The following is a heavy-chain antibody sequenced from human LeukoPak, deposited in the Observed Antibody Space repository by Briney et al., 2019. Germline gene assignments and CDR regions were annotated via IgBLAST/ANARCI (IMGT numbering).Heavy chain of an antibody. CDR3: AKDASRYYDSSGYYYPPEVGNWFDP. Sequence: PGGSLRLSCAASGFTFSSYSMNWVRQAPGKGLEWVSAISGSGGSTYYADSVRGRFTISRDNSKNTLYLQMNSLRAEDTAVYYCAKDASRYYDSSGYYYPPEVGNWFDPWGQGTLVTVSS. CDR1: GFTFSSYS. J-gene: IGHJ5*02. CDR2: ISGSGGST. V-gene: IGHV3-23*01. D-gene: IGHD3-22*01.